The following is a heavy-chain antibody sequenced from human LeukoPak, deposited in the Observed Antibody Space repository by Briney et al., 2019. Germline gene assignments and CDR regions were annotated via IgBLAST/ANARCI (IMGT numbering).Heavy chain of an antibody. CDR1: GGSISSYY. D-gene: IGHD2-2*01. J-gene: IGHJ4*02. CDR2: VNYSGST. CDR3: ARVRYCSTNRCYDREFDN. V-gene: IGHV4-59*01. Sequence: SETLSLTCTVSGGSISSYYWSWIRQPPGKRLEWIGYVNYSGSTNYNPSLKSRVTISVDTSKNQFSLKLNSVTAADTAVYYCARVRYCSTNRCYDREFDNWGQGTLVTVSS.